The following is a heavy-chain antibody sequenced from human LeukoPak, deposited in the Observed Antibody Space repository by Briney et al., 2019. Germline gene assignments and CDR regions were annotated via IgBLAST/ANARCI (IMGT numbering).Heavy chain of an antibody. J-gene: IGHJ4*02. CDR3: ARVIAAAGNPFDY. D-gene: IGHD6-13*01. CDR2: IYHSGST. Sequence: SETLSLTCSVSTYSISSAYYWGWIRQPPGKGLQWIGSIYHSGSTSYNPSLKSRVTISVDTSKNQFSLKLSSVTAADTAVYYCARVIAAAGNPFDYWGQGTLVTVSS. V-gene: IGHV4-38-2*02. CDR1: TYSISSAYY.